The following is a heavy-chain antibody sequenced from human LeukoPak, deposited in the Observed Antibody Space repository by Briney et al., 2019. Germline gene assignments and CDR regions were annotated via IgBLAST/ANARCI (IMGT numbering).Heavy chain of an antibody. CDR2: ISGSGGST. J-gene: IGHJ4*02. V-gene: IGHV3-23*01. Sequence: LGGSLRLSCAASGFTFSSYAMSWVRQAPGKGLEWVSAISGSGGSTYYADSVKGRFTISRDNSKNTLYLQMNSLRAEDTAVYYCAKDLAVARVGLFDYWGQGTLVTVSS. CDR3: AKDLAVARVGLFDY. CDR1: GFTFSSYA. D-gene: IGHD6-19*01.